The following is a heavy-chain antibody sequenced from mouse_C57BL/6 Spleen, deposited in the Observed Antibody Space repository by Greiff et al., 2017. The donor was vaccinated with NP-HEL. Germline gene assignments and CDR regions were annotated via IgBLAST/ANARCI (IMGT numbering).Heavy chain of an antibody. J-gene: IGHJ4*01. Sequence: EVKVVESGGGLVKPGGSLKLSCAASGFTFSSYTMSWVRQTPEKRLEWVATISGGGGNTYYPDSVKGRFTISRDNAKNTLYLQMSSLRSEDTALYYCASPITTVVLYAMDYWGQGTSVTVSS. CDR3: ASPITTVVLYAMDY. D-gene: IGHD1-1*01. CDR2: ISGGGGNT. CDR1: GFTFSSYT. V-gene: IGHV5-9*01.